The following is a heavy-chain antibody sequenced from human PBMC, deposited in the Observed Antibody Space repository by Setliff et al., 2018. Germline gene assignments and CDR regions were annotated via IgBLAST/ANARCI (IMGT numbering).Heavy chain of an antibody. Sequence: GESLKISCKGSGYNFTNYWIGWVRQMPGKGLKWMGIIYPGNSNTRYSPPFQGQVTISADKAINTAYLQWNSLQASDTAMYYCARQGCSSTSCHSIDYWGQGTLVTVSS. CDR3: ARQGCSSTSCHSIDY. J-gene: IGHJ4*02. D-gene: IGHD2-2*01. V-gene: IGHV5-51*01. CDR2: IYPGNSNT. CDR1: GYNFTNYW.